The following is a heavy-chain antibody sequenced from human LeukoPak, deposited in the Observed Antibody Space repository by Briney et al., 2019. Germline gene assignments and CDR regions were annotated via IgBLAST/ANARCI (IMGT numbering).Heavy chain of an antibody. V-gene: IGHV1-46*01. CDR2: INPSGGTT. CDR3: ARVPIFGVGPLLDAFDI. Sequence: ASVKVPCKASGYTFTSYYMHWVRQAPGQGLEWMGIINPSGGTTSYAQKFQGRVTMTRDTSTSTVYMELSSLRSEDTAVYYCARVPIFGVGPLLDAFDIWGQGTMVTVSS. CDR1: GYTFTSYY. D-gene: IGHD3-3*02. J-gene: IGHJ3*02.